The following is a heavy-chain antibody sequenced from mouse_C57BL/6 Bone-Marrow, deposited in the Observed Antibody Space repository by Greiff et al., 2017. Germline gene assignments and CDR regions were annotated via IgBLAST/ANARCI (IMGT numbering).Heavy chain of an antibody. Sequence: QVQLQQPGAELVKPGASVKLSCKASGYTFTSYWMHWVKQRPGQGLEWIGMIHPNSGSTNYNEKFKSKATLTVDKSSSTAYMQLSSLTSEDSAVYDCARWLRGYYGSSYYWYFDVWGTGTTVTVSS. CDR3: ARWLRGYYGSSYYWYFDV. J-gene: IGHJ1*03. CDR1: GYTFTSYW. V-gene: IGHV1-64*01. D-gene: IGHD1-1*01. CDR2: IHPNSGST.